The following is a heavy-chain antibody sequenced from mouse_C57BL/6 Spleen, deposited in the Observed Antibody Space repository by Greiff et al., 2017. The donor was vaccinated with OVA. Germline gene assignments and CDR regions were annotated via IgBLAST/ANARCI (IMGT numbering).Heavy chain of an antibody. V-gene: IGHV1-69*01. CDR1: GYTFTSYW. D-gene: IGHD3-2*02. CDR2: IDPSDSYT. Sequence: QVQLQQPGAELVMPGASVKLSCKASGYTFTSYWMHWVKQRPGQGLEWIGEIDPSDSYTNYNQKFKGKSTLTVDKSSSTAYMQLSSLTSEDSAVYYGARGDSSGPYYAMDYWGQGTSVTVSS. J-gene: IGHJ4*01. CDR3: ARGDSSGPYYAMDY.